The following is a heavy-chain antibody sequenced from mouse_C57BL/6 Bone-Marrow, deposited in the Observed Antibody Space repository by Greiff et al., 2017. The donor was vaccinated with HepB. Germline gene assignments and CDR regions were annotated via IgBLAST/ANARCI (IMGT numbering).Heavy chain of an antibody. CDR3: ATSSPWFAY. J-gene: IGHJ3*01. V-gene: IGHV1-63*01. Sequence: VQLVESGAELVRPGTSVKMSCKASGYTFTNYWIGWAKQRPGHGLEWIGDIYPGGGYTNYNEKFKGKATLTADKSSSTAYMQVSRLTSEDSAIYYCATSSPWFAYWGQGTLVTVSA. CDR2: IYPGGGYT. CDR1: GYTFTNYW. D-gene: IGHD1-1*01.